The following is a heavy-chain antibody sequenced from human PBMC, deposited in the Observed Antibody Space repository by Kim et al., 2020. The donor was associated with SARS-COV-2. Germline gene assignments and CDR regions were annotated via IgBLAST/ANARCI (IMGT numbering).Heavy chain of an antibody. Sequence: DSLNGRFTICRDNAKNSLYLQMNSLRAEDTALYYCAKDMRYYYDSSGYPYWGQGTLVTVSS. D-gene: IGHD3-22*01. V-gene: IGHV3-9*01. CDR3: AKDMRYYYDSSGYPY. J-gene: IGHJ4*02.